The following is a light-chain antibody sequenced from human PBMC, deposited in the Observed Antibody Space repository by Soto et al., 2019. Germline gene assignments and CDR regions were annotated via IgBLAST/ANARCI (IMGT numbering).Light chain of an antibody. CDR3: QSYDSSLSAPV. CDR1: SSNFGAGYD. CDR2: GNS. V-gene: IGLV1-40*01. J-gene: IGLJ1*01. Sequence: QSVLTQPPSVSGAPGQRVTISCTGSSSNFGAGYDVHWYQQLPGTAPKLLIYGNSNRPSGVPDRFSGSKSGTSASLAITGLQAEDEADYYCQSYDSSLSAPVFGTGTKVTVL.